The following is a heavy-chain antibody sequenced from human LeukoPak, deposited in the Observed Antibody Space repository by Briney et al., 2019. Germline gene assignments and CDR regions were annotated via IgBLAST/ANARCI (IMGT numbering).Heavy chain of an antibody. V-gene: IGHV4-34*01. CDR3: ARQTRYYYYRMDV. J-gene: IGHJ6*02. CDR1: GGSFSGYY. Sequence: SETLSLTCAVYGGSFSGYYWSWIRQPPGKGLEWIGEINHSGSTNYNPSLKSRVTISVDTSKNQFSLKLSSVTAADTAVYYCARQTRYYYYRMDVRGQGTTVTVSS. CDR2: INHSGST.